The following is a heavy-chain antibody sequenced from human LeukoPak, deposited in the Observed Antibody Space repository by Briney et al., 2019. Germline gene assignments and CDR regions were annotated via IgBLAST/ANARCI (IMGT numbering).Heavy chain of an antibody. CDR3: ARGDSSSWSDDY. CDR2: INHSGST. D-gene: IGHD6-13*01. V-gene: IGHV4-31*03. Sequence: PSETLSLTCTVSGGSISSGGYYWSWIRQHPGKGLEWIGEINHSGSTNYNPSLKSRVTISVDTSKNQFSLKLSSVTAADTAVYYCARGDSSSWSDDYWGQGTLVTVSS. CDR1: GGSISSGGYY. J-gene: IGHJ4*02.